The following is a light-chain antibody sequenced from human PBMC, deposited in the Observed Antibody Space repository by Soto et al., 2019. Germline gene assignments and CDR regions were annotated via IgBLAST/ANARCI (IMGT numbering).Light chain of an antibody. Sequence: SYELTQPPSVSVSPGQTARIICSGDALAKQIAYWYQQKPGQAPGLVIYEDSERPSGIPERFSGSNSGTTVTLTISGVQAEDEADYYCQSADSSGTYRVFGGGTKLTVL. CDR3: QSADSSGTYRV. CDR1: ALAKQI. V-gene: IGLV3-25*03. J-gene: IGLJ2*01. CDR2: EDS.